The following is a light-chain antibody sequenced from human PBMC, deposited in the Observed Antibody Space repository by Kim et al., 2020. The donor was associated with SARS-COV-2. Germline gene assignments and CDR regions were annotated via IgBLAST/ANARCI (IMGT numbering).Light chain of an antibody. CDR2: CKN. J-gene: IGLJ2*01. Sequence: VALGQTVRCTCQGYSLRSYYATWYQQKPGQAPIRVIYCKNNRPSGIPDRFSGSSAGNTASLTITGTQAGDDADYYCNSRNSNDNVVFGGGTQLTVL. CDR3: NSRNSNDNVV. V-gene: IGLV3-19*01. CDR1: SLRSYY.